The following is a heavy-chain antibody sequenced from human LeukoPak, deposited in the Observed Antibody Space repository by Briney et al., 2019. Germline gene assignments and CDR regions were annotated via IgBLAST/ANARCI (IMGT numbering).Heavy chain of an antibody. V-gene: IGHV4-39*01. CDR1: GDSFSRSDSY. CDR2: IYYSGRT. CDR3: ARRRYYDGSGYLE. J-gene: IGHJ1*01. Sequence: SETLSLTCSVSGDSFSRSDSYWDWVRQPPGKGLEWIGTIYYSGRTYYSPSLKSRVTMSVDPSKNQFSLTLRSVTAADTAVYYCARRRYYDGSGYLEWGQGTLLSVSS. D-gene: IGHD3-22*01.